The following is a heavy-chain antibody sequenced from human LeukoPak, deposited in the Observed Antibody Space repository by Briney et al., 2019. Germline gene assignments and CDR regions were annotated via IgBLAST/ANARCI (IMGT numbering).Heavy chain of an antibody. CDR2: ISYDGSNK. V-gene: IGHV3-30*04. Sequence: GGSLRLSCAASGFTFSSYAMHWVRQAPGKGLEWVAVISYDGSNKYYADSVKGRFSISRDSSKNILYLQMNSLRAEDTAVYYCAEDRCSNGVGCYYYYMDVWGKGTTVTISS. CDR1: GFTFSSYA. D-gene: IGHD2-8*01. J-gene: IGHJ6*03. CDR3: AEDRCSNGVGCYYYYMDV.